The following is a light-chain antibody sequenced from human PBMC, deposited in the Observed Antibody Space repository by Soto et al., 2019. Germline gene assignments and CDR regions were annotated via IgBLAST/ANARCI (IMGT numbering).Light chain of an antibody. V-gene: IGKV3-11*01. CDR1: QSVSSY. CDR3: QQRSNWPPYT. CDR2: DAS. Sequence: PGERATLSCRARQSVSSYLAWYQQKPGQAPRLLIYDASNRATGIPARFSGSGSGTDFTLTISSLEPEDFAVYYCQQRSNWPPYTFGQGTKLEIK. J-gene: IGKJ2*01.